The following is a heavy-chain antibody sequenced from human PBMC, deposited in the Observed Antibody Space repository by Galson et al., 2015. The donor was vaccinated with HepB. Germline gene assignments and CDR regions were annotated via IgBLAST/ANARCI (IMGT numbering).Heavy chain of an antibody. J-gene: IGHJ6*03. D-gene: IGHD6-6*01. CDR3: ARDGSSSAPNYYYYYYMDV. CDR2: INAGNGNT. Sequence: SVKVSCKASGYTFTSYAMHWVRQAPGQRLEWMGWINAGNGNTKYSQKFQGRVTITRDTSASTAYMELSSLRSEDTAVYYCARDGSSSAPNYYYYYYMDVWGKGTTVTVSS. V-gene: IGHV1-3*01. CDR1: GYTFTSYA.